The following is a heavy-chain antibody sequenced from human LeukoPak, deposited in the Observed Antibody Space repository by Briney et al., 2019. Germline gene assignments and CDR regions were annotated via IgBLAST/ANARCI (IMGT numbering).Heavy chain of an antibody. CDR3: ARYTYSSNSFDY. Sequence: GGSLRLSCAASGFSFSSYGMHWVRQAPGKGLEWVAFIRYDGSNKYYADSVKGRFTISRDNSKNTLYLQMSSLRAEDTAVYYCARYTYSSNSFDYWGQGTLVTVSS. D-gene: IGHD6-13*01. V-gene: IGHV3-30*02. CDR1: GFSFSSYG. CDR2: IRYDGSNK. J-gene: IGHJ4*02.